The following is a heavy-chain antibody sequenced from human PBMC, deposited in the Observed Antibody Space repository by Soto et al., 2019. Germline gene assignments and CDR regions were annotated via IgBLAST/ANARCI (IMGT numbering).Heavy chain of an antibody. CDR3: ARGASYDSSGYPRGHNWFDP. J-gene: IGHJ5*02. CDR1: GGSINSSNW. Sequence: LSLTCTVSGGSINSSNWWSWVRQPPGKGLEWIGEIYHSGSTNYNPSLKSRVTISVDKSKNQFSLKLSSVTAADTAVYYCARGASYDSSGYPRGHNWFDPWGQGTLVT. V-gene: IGHV4-4*02. CDR2: IYHSGST. D-gene: IGHD3-22*01.